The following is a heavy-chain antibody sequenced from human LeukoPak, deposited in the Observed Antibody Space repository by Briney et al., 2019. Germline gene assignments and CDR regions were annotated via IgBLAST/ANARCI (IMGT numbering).Heavy chain of an antibody. D-gene: IGHD6-19*01. CDR1: GFTFSSYA. J-gene: IGHJ4*02. CDR3: AKVKYSSGSKNTYFDY. V-gene: IGHV3-23*01. Sequence: GGSLRLSCAASGFTFSSYAMSWVRQAPGKGLEWVSGISLDGATTYYAGSVEGRFTISRDNSKNTLYLQMNSLRAEDTAVYYCAKVKYSSGSKNTYFDYWGQGTLVTVSS. CDR2: ISLDGATT.